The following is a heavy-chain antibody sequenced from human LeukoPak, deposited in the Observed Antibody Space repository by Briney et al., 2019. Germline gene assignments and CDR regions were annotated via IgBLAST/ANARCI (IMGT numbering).Heavy chain of an antibody. D-gene: IGHD3-10*01. V-gene: IGHV3-33*01. Sequence: GGSLRLSCAASGFTFSSYGMHWVRQAPGKGLEWVAVIWYDGSNKYYADSVKGRFTISRDNSKNTLYLQMNSPRAEDTAVYYCARGLDYYYGSGSYSSDYWGQGTLVTVSS. CDR2: IWYDGSNK. CDR1: GFTFSSYG. J-gene: IGHJ4*02. CDR3: ARGLDYYYGSGSYSSDY.